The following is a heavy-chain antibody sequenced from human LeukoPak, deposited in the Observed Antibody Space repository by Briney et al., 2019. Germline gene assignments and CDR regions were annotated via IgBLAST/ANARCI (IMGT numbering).Heavy chain of an antibody. CDR1: GFTFSNYA. CDR2: ISGSGSST. V-gene: IGHV3-23*01. CDR3: AREGAVAGTYYYGMDV. Sequence: PGGSLRLSCAASGFTFSNYAMSWVRQAPGKGLEWVSGISGSGSSTYYADSVKGRFTISRDNSKNTLYLQMNSLRAEDTAVYYCAREGAVAGTYYYGMDVWGQGTTVTVSS. J-gene: IGHJ6*02. D-gene: IGHD6-19*01.